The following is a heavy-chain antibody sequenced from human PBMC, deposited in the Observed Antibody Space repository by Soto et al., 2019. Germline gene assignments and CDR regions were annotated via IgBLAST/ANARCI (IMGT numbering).Heavy chain of an antibody. CDR2: IYYSGST. CDR3: ARGLFSVVAPKQNCYLDF. J-gene: IGHJ2*01. V-gene: IGHV4-31*03. D-gene: IGHD2-15*01. CDR1: GGCISRGGYY. Sequence: SETVSLTCTVSGGCISRGGYYWSWIRQHPGKGLEWIGDIYYSGSTYYNPSLKSRGTISVDTSKNQFSLKLSSVTAADTAGYYCARGLFSVVAPKQNCYLDFSVRGTLVTGSS.